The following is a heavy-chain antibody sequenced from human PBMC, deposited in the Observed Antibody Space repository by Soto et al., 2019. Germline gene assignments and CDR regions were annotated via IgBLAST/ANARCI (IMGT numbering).Heavy chain of an antibody. CDR1: GFTFSDYY. D-gene: IGHD1-1*01. J-gene: IGHJ4*02. CDR2: IRSSGSAI. Sequence: PGGSLRLSCAVSGFTFSDYYMSWIRQAPGKGLQWVSNIRSSGSAIYYADSVKGRFTISRDNAENSLYLQMNSLRAEDTAVYYCAREDGTSGSGYFDYWGQGALVTVSS. V-gene: IGHV3-11*01. CDR3: AREDGTSGSGYFDY.